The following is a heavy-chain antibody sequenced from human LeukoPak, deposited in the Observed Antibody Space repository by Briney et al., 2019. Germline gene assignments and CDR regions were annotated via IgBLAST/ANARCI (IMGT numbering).Heavy chain of an antibody. CDR3: ARDQVVVAATDYYYYGMDV. V-gene: IGHV3-7*03. Sequence: GGSLRLSCAASGFTFSSYWMSWVRQAPGEGLEWVANIKQDGSEKYYVDSVKGRFTISRDNAKNSLYLQMNSLRAKDTAVYYCARDQVVVAATDYYYYGMDVWGKGTTVTVSS. D-gene: IGHD2-15*01. CDR2: IKQDGSEK. CDR1: GFTFSSYW. J-gene: IGHJ6*04.